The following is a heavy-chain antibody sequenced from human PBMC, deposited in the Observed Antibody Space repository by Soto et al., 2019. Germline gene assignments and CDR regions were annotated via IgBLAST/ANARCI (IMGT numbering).Heavy chain of an antibody. D-gene: IGHD6-13*01. V-gene: IGHV3-21*01. Sequence: GGSLRLSCAASGFTFSSYSMNWVRQAPGKGLEWVSSISSSSSYIYYADSVKGRFTISRDNAKNSLYLQMNSLRAEDTAVYYCARGLVIAAAGTLGPYYFDYWGQGTLVTVSS. CDR1: GFTFSSYS. J-gene: IGHJ4*02. CDR3: ARGLVIAAAGTLGPYYFDY. CDR2: ISSSSSYI.